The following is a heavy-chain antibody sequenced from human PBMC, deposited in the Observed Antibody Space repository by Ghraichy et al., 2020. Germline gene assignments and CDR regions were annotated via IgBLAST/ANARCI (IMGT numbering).Heavy chain of an antibody. CDR3: AGRITIFGVVIEEYFQH. CDR1: GGSISSSSYY. V-gene: IGHV4-39*01. CDR2: IYYSGST. Sequence: SETLSLTCTVSGGSISSSSYYWGWIRQPPGKGLEWIGSIYYSGSTYYNPSLKSRVTISVDTSKNQFSLKLSSVTAADTAVYYCAGRITIFGVVIEEYFQHWGHGTLVTVSS. J-gene: IGHJ1*01. D-gene: IGHD3-3*01.